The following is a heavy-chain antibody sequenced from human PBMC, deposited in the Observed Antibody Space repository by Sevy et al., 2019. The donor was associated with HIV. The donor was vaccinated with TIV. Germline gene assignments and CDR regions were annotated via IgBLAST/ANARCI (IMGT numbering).Heavy chain of an antibody. Sequence: ASVKVSCMASGYTFTHYHINWVGQASGQGLEWMGWVDPNNRNAAYAQKVQGRVTMTRSTSISTAYMEVNSLTSEDTAMYYCAMRDNVRRAFDIWGQGSMVTVSS. D-gene: IGHD1-1*01. CDR3: AMRDNVRRAFDI. CDR2: VDPNNRNA. V-gene: IGHV1-8*02. CDR1: GYTFTHYH. J-gene: IGHJ3*02.